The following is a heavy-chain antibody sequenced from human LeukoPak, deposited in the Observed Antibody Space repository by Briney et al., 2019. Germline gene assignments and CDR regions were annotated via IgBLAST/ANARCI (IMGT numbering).Heavy chain of an antibody. D-gene: IGHD2-15*01. J-gene: IGHJ4*02. CDR2: IYSGGST. V-gene: IGHV3-66*01. CDR3: AKEGPYCSGGSCDYFDY. Sequence: GGSLRLSCAASGFTVSSNYMSWVRQAPGKGLEWVSVIYSGGSTYYADSVKGRFTISRDNSKNTLYLQMNSLRAEDTAVYYCAKEGPYCSGGSCDYFDYWGQGTLVTVSS. CDR1: GFTVSSNY.